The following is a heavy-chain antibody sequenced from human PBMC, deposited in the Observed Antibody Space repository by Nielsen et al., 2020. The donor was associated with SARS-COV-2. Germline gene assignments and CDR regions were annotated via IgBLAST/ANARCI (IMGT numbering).Heavy chain of an antibody. D-gene: IGHD3-22*01. CDR2: ISGSGGST. CDR3: AKDSDYDQDAFDI. Sequence: GESLKISCAASGFTFSSYAMSWVRQAPGKGLEWVSAISGSGGSTYYADSVKGRFTISRDNSKNTLYLQMNSLRAEDTAVYYCAKDSDYDQDAFDIWGQGTMVTVSS. J-gene: IGHJ3*02. V-gene: IGHV3-23*01. CDR1: GFTFSSYA.